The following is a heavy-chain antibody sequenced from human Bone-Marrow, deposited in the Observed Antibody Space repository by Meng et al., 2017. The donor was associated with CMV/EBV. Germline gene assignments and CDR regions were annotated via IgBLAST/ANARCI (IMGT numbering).Heavy chain of an antibody. D-gene: IGHD2-2*01. CDR1: GYTFTSYY. Sequence: ASVKVSCKASGYTFTSYYMHWVRQAPGQGLEWMGIINPSGGSTSYAQKFQGRVTMTRDTSTSTVYMELRSLRSDDTAVYYCARGGIVVVPAANYYYYGMDVWGQGTTVTVSS. V-gene: IGHV1-46*01. CDR2: INPSGGST. J-gene: IGHJ6*02. CDR3: ARGGIVVVPAANYYYYGMDV.